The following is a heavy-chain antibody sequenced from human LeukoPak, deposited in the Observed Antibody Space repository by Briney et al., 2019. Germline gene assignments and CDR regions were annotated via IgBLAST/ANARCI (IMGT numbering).Heavy chain of an antibody. V-gene: IGHV4-59*01. CDR2: IYYSGRT. CDR1: GDSISSYY. Sequence: SETLSLTCTVSGDSISSYYWSWIRQPPGKGLEWIGYIYYSGRTNYNPSLKSRVTISVDTSKNQFSLTLSSVTAADTAVYYCARFFPHIDDYGDYDPQPYYGMDVWGQGDTVTVSS. J-gene: IGHJ6*02. D-gene: IGHD4-17*01. CDR3: ARFFPHIDDYGDYDPQPYYGMDV.